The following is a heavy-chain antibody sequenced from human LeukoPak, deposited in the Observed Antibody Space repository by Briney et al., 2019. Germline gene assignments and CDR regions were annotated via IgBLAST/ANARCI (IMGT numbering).Heavy chain of an antibody. J-gene: IGHJ6*03. CDR2: INSNSGGT. CDR3: ARDCAIFGVAIGDYYMDV. Sequence: ASVKVSCKASGYTFTGYYMHWVRQAPGQGLEWMGWINSNSGGTNYAQKLQGRVTMTTDTSTSTAYMELRSLRSDDTAVYYCARDCAIFGVAIGDYYMDVWGKGTTVTVSS. D-gene: IGHD3-3*01. V-gene: IGHV1-2*02. CDR1: GYTFTGYY.